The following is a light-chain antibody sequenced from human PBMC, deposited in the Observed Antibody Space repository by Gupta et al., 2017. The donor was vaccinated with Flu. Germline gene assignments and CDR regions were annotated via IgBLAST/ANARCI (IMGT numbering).Light chain of an antibody. CDR1: QSVLSSSNNKNY. CDR2: WAS. CDR3: QQYYSTPWT. Sequence: SPCDRATITCKSSQSVLSSSNNKNYLAWSQQKPGQPPKLLIYWASTRESGVPDRFSGSGSGTDFTLTISSLQAEDVAVYYCQQYYSTPWTFGQGTKVEIK. J-gene: IGKJ1*01. V-gene: IGKV4-1*01.